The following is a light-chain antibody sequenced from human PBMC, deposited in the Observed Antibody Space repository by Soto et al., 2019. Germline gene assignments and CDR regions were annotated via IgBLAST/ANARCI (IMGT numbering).Light chain of an antibody. CDR3: QHYGHSHMYT. CDR1: QSISSSH. Sequence: IVLTQSPGTLSSSPGERASLSCRASQSISSSHLAWYQQKPGQAPRLLIYATSIRATGIPDRFSGSGSGTDFTLTIIRLEPEDFAVYYCQHYGHSHMYTFGRGTKLEIK. V-gene: IGKV3-20*01. CDR2: ATS. J-gene: IGKJ2*01.